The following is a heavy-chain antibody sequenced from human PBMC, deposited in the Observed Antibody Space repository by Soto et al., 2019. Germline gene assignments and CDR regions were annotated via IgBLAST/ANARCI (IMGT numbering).Heavy chain of an antibody. CDR2: INPNSGGT. V-gene: IGHV1-2*02. D-gene: IGHD3-10*01. CDR1: GYTFTGYY. J-gene: IGHJ4*02. CDR3: AREAVSMVRGAWGY. Sequence: QVQLVQSGAEVKKPGASVKVSCKASGYTFTGYYIHWVRQAPGQGPEWMGWINPNSGGTNYAQKFQGRVTMTRDTPISTAYMELSRLRSDDTAVYYCAREAVSMVRGAWGYWGQGTLVTVSS.